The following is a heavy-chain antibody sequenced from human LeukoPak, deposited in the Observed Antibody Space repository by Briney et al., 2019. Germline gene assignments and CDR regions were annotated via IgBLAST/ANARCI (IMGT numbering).Heavy chain of an antibody. J-gene: IGHJ3*02. V-gene: IGHV3-53*01. D-gene: IGHD3-22*01. CDR1: GFTVSSNY. Sequence: PGGSLRLSCAASGFTVSSNYMSWVRQAPGKGLEWVSVIYSGGSTYYADSVKGRFTISRDNSKNTLYLQMNSLRAEDTAVYYCARDGNYYDRPGAFDIWGQGTMVTVSS. CDR2: IYSGGST. CDR3: ARDGNYYDRPGAFDI.